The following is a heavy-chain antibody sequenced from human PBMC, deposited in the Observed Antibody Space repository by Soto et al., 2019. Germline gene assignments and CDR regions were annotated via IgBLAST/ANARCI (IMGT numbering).Heavy chain of an antibody. D-gene: IGHD6-19*01. J-gene: IGHJ6*02. V-gene: IGHV3-74*01. CDR2: INSDGSST. CDR1: GFTLSSYW. Sequence: PGGALRLSCSASGFTLSSYWMHWVRQAPGKGLVWVSRINSDGSSTSYADSVKGRFTISRDNAKNTLYLQMNSLRAEDTAVYYCAHLRIAVAGHYYYYGMDVWGQGTTVTVSS. CDR3: AHLRIAVAGHYYYYGMDV.